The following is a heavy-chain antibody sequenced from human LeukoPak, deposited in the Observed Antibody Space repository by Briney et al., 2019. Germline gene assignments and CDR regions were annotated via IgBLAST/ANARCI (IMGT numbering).Heavy chain of an antibody. V-gene: IGHV1-69*05. J-gene: IGHJ4*02. Sequence: ASVKVSCKASGGTFSSYAISWVRQAPGQGLEWMGGIIPIFGTANYAQKLQGRVTMTTDTSTSTAYMELRSLRSDDTAVYYCARDTLNMFVGGPGIAAAEPDYWGQGTLVTVSS. CDR1: GGTFSSYA. CDR2: IIPIFGTA. CDR3: ARDTLNMFVGGPGIAAAEPDY. D-gene: IGHD6-13*01.